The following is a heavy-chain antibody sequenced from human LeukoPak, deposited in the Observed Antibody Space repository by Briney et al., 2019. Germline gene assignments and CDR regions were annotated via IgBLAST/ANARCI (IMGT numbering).Heavy chain of an antibody. CDR1: GYSFTSYW. Sequence: GESLKISCKGSGYSFTSYWIGWVRQMPGKGLEWMGIIYPGDSDTRYSPSFQGQVTISADKSISTAYLQWSSLKASDTATYYCARRSYYGSGSGSGMDVWGQGTTVTVSS. V-gene: IGHV5-51*01. J-gene: IGHJ6*02. CDR3: ARRSYYGSGSGSGMDV. D-gene: IGHD3-10*01. CDR2: IYPGDSDT.